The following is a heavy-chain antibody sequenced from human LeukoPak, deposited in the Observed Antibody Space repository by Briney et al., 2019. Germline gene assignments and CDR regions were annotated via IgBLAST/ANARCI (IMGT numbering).Heavy chain of an antibody. CDR1: GYTFTTYG. Sequence: ASVKVSCKASGYTFTTYGISWLRQAPGQGPEWMGWINPNSGGTNYSEKFQGRVTMTRDTSISTAYMELSRLRSDDTAVYYCARGSGYDFRAFDIWGQGTMVTVSS. CDR3: ARGSGYDFRAFDI. J-gene: IGHJ3*02. V-gene: IGHV1-2*02. D-gene: IGHD5-12*01. CDR2: INPNSGGT.